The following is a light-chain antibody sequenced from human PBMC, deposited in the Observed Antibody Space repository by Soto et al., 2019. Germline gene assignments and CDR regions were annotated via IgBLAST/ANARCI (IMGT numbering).Light chain of an antibody. CDR3: HQYDNLPLT. CDR2: DAS. Sequence: DIQMTQSPSSLYASVGDRVTITCQASQDMSNYLNWYQQKPGKAPKLLIYDASNLETGVPSRFSGSGSGTYFTFTISSLQPEDIAIYCCHQYDNLPLTFGGGTKVELK. J-gene: IGKJ4*02. CDR1: QDMSNY. V-gene: IGKV1-33*01.